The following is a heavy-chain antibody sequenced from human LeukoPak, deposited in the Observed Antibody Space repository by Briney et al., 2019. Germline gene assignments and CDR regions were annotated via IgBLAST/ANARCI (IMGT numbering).Heavy chain of an antibody. CDR3: AMGLASGSYYNY. V-gene: IGHV4-59*02. CDR1: GASASSKY. Sequence: SESLSLTCPVSGASASSKYCNWIRQLQEKGLGWIGYILYSVTTNYHPSLRPGVTIAVDTSKNQSSLKLSSVTAADTAVYYCAMGLASGSYYNYCGQGTLVTVSS. CDR2: ILYSVTT. J-gene: IGHJ4*02. D-gene: IGHD1-26*01.